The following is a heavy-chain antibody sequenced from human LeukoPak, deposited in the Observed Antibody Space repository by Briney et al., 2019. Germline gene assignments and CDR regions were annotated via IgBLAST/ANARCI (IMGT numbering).Heavy chain of an antibody. J-gene: IGHJ5*02. V-gene: IGHV3-23*01. Sequence: PGGSLRLSCAASGFTFSSYAMSWVRQAPGKGLEWVSAISGSGGSTYYADSVKGRFTISRDNSKNTLYLQMNSLRAEDTAVYYCAKAPAWGIVVDWFDPWGQGTLVTVSS. D-gene: IGHD3-22*01. CDR3: AKAPAWGIVVDWFDP. CDR1: GFTFSSYA. CDR2: ISGSGGST.